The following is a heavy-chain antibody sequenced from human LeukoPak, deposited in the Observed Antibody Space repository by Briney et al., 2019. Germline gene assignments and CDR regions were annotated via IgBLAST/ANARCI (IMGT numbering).Heavy chain of an antibody. CDR1: GDSISTYY. J-gene: IGHJ5*02. Sequence: SETLSLTCTVSGDSISTYYWSWIRQPPGKGLEGIGHIYYSGSTNYNPSLKSRVTISVDSSNIQFSLKLSSVTAADTAVYYCARLDILVPRAVEWFDPWGQGTLVIVSS. CDR2: IYYSGST. CDR3: ARLDILVPRAVEWFDP. D-gene: IGHD3-9*01. V-gene: IGHV4-59*01.